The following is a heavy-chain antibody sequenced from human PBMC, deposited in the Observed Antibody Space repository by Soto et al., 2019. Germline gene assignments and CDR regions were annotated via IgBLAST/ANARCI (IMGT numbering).Heavy chain of an antibody. D-gene: IGHD6-13*01. CDR1: GGSFSGYY. J-gene: IGHJ4*02. CDR2: INHSGST. Sequence: QVQLQQWGAGLLKPSETLSLTCAVYGGSFSGYYWSWIRQPPGKGLEWIGEINHSGSTNYNPSLKSRVTISVDTAKNQFSLKLGSVTAADTAVYYCARGRTGYSSSWYVDWGQGTLVTVSS. CDR3: ARGRTGYSSSWYVD. V-gene: IGHV4-34*01.